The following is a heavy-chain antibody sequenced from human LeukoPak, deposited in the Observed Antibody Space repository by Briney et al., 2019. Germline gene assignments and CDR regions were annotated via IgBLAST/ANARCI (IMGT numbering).Heavy chain of an antibody. J-gene: IGHJ5*02. Sequence: GASVKVSCKASGYTFTSYDINWVRQATGQGLEWMGWMNPNSGNTGYAQKFQGRVTMTRNTSISTAYMELSRLRSDDTAVYYCARVDTIFGVAQNWFDPWGQGTLVTVSS. V-gene: IGHV1-8*01. CDR2: MNPNSGNT. CDR3: ARVDTIFGVAQNWFDP. D-gene: IGHD3-3*01. CDR1: GYTFTSYD.